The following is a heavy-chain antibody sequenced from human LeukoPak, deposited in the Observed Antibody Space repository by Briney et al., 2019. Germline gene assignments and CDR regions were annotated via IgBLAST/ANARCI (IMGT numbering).Heavy chain of an antibody. V-gene: IGHV6-1*01. CDR3: ARAFQYCSSTSCYGFDY. Sequence: SQTLSLTCAISGDSVSSNSAAWNWIRQSPSRGLEWLGRTYYRSKWYNDYAVSVKSRITINPDTSKNQFSLQLNSVTPEDTAVYYCARAFQYCSSTSCYGFDYWGQGTLVTVSS. CDR1: GDSVSSNSAA. CDR2: TYYRSKWYN. D-gene: IGHD2-2*01. J-gene: IGHJ4*02.